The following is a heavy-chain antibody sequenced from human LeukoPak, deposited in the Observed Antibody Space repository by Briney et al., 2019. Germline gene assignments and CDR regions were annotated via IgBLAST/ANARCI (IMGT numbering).Heavy chain of an antibody. D-gene: IGHD3-16*01. CDR3: ARVRLRGPGSNWFDP. Sequence: AASVKVSCKASGYTFTGYYMHWVPQAPGQGLEWMGWINPNSGGTNYAQKFQGRVTMTRDTSISTAYMELSRLRSDDTAVYYCARVRLRGPGSNWFDPWGQGTLVTVSS. V-gene: IGHV1-2*02. CDR1: GYTFTGYY. J-gene: IGHJ5*02. CDR2: INPNSGGT.